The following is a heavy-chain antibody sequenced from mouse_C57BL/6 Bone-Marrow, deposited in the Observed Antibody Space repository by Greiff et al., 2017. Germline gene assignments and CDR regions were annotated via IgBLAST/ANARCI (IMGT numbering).Heavy chain of an antibody. V-gene: IGHV1-15*01. Sequence: VQLVESGAELVRPGASVTLSCKASGYTFTDYEMHWVKQTPVHGLEWIGAIDPETGGTAYNQKFKGKAILTADKSSSTAYMELRSLTSEDSAVYYCTSAYGSRDYWGQGTTLTVSS. CDR1: GYTFTDYE. CDR2: IDPETGGT. D-gene: IGHD1-1*01. J-gene: IGHJ2*01. CDR3: TSAYGSRDY.